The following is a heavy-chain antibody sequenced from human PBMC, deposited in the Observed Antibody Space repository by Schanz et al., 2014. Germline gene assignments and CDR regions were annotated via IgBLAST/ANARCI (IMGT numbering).Heavy chain of an antibody. CDR3: XTGRAEPGNFGAEYFLH. V-gene: IGHV3-NL1*01. D-gene: IGHD6-13*01. Sequence: QVQLVESGGGVVQPGRSLRLSCAGSGFSFSDYGMHWVRQAPGRGLEWVSTVYMSAASTRYADSVKGRFTISRDNSKXXXXXQMNSLRAEXXXXXXXXTGRAEPGNFGAEYFLHWGQGTPVTVTS. J-gene: IGHJ1*01. CDR2: VYMSAAST. CDR1: GFSFSDYG.